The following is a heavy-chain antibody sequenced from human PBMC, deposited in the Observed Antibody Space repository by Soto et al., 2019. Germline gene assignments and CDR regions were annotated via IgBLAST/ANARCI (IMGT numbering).Heavy chain of an antibody. V-gene: IGHV3-33*01. J-gene: IGHJ4*02. CDR3: ARDAYYSSGSYAY. D-gene: IGHD3-10*01. CDR1: GFTFSSFG. CDR2: IWYDGSNK. Sequence: QVQLVESGGGVVQPGRSLRLSCAASGFTFSSFGMHWVRQAPGKGLEWVAVIWYDGSNKYYADSVKGRFTISRDNSKNTLYRQMNGLRAEDAALYYCARDAYYSSGSYAYWGQGTLVTVTS.